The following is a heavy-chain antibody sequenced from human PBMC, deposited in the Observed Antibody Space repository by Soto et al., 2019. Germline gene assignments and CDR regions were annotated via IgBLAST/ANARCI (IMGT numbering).Heavy chain of an antibody. Sequence: QVHLVESGGGLINAGGSLRLSCAASGFSFTDYYMSWIRQPPGKGLEWVSYISASGTITDYADSVRGRFTISRDTAKNSLFLLTNSLRAEDTAVYYCARDRRDCRSGSCRHNFFDYWGQGILVTVSS. D-gene: IGHD2-15*01. J-gene: IGHJ4*02. CDR2: ISASGTIT. CDR1: GFSFTDYY. CDR3: ARDRRDCRSGSCRHNFFDY. V-gene: IGHV3-11*01.